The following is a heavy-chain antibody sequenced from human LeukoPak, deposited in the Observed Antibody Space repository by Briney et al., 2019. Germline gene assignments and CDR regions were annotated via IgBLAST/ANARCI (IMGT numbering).Heavy chain of an antibody. D-gene: IGHD4-23*01. CDR1: GYTFTSYY. J-gene: IGHJ5*02. Sequence: GASVKVSCKASGYTFTSYYMHWVRQAPGQGLEWMGIINPSGGSTSYAQKFQGRVTMTRNMSTSTVYMELSSLRSEDTAVYYCARGSAKNYGGNWFDPWGQGTLVTVSS. CDR2: INPSGGST. V-gene: IGHV1-46*01. CDR3: ARGSAKNYGGNWFDP.